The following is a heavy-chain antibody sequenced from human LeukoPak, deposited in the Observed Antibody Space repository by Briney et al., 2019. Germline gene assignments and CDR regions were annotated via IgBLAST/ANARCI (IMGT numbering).Heavy chain of an antibody. CDR1: GFTFDDYA. J-gene: IGHJ4*02. CDR3: ARSGAVEGDY. V-gene: IGHV3-9*01. CDR2: ISWNSGSI. Sequence: GGSLRLSCAASGFTFDDYAMHWVRQAPGKGLEWVSGISWNSGSIGYADSVKGRFTISRDNSKNTLYLQMNSLRAEDTAVYYCARSGAVEGDYWGQGTLVTVSS. D-gene: IGHD4-23*01.